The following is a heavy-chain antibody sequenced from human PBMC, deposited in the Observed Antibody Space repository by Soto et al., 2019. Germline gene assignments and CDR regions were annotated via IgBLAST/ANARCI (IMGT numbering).Heavy chain of an antibody. D-gene: IGHD3-22*01. Sequence: SETLSLTCAVSGGSISSGGYSWSWIRQPPGKGLEWIGYIYHSGSTYYNPSLKSRVTISVDRSKNQFSLKLSSVTAADTAVYYCARDYYYDSSAYRYYFDYWGQGTLVTVSS. CDR3: ARDYYYDSSAYRYYFDY. V-gene: IGHV4-30-2*01. CDR2: IYHSGST. CDR1: GGSISSGGYS. J-gene: IGHJ4*02.